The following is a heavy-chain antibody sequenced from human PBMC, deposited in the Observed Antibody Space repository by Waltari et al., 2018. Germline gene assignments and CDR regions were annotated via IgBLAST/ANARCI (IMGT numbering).Heavy chain of an antibody. CDR2: VHYSGSP. CDR3: VRGPEGGGWYSFDH. V-gene: IGHV4-39*01. Sequence: QLQLQESGPGLVKPSETLSLTCTVSGDSLTSGSFYWGWIRQSPGKGLEWIGSVHYSGSPYYDPSLRRRVTISLDTSRQQFSLKMTTVTAADTAMYNCVRGPEGGGWYSFDHWGQETLVTVSS. D-gene: IGHD6-19*01. CDR1: GDSLTSGSFY. J-gene: IGHJ4*02.